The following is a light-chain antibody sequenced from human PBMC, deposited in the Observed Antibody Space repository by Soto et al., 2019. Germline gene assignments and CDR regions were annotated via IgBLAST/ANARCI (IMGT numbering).Light chain of an antibody. J-gene: IGKJ5*01. CDR2: GAS. V-gene: IGKV3-15*01. CDR1: QSIRPN. Sequence: EIVMTQSPATLSVSPGERAILSCSASQSIRPNVAWYQQRPGQAPRLLIYGASTRATDIPARFSGSESGTDFTLTIDSLQYEDFAIYYCEQYNHWTSISVGQGTRLEF. CDR3: EQYNHWTSIS.